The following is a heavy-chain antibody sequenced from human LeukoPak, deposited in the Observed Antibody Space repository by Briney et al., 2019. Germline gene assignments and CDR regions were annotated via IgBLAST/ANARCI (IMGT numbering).Heavy chain of an antibody. Sequence: SETLSLTCAVYGGSFSGYYWSWIRQPPGKGLEWIGEINHSGSTNYNPSLKSRVTISVDTSKNQFSLKLSSVTAADTAVYYCAPPPYCGGDCPAGYWGQGTLVTVSS. CDR2: INHSGST. CDR3: APPPYCGGDCPAGY. CDR1: GGSFSGYY. J-gene: IGHJ4*02. V-gene: IGHV4-34*01. D-gene: IGHD2-21*01.